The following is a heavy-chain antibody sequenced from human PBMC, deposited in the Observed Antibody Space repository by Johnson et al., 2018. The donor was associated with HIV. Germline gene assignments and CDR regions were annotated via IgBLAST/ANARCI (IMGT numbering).Heavy chain of an antibody. CDR3: ARGGSDVFDI. J-gene: IGHJ3*02. CDR2: ISYDGSYK. D-gene: IGHD3-16*01. Sequence: VQLLESGGGVVQPGRSLRLSCAASGFTFSNYAMHWVRQAPGKGLEWLSVISYDGSYKYYADSVKGRFTISRDNSKNSLYLQMNSLRADDTAVYYCARGGSDVFDIWGRGTMVTVSS. CDR1: GFTFSNYA. V-gene: IGHV3-30*04.